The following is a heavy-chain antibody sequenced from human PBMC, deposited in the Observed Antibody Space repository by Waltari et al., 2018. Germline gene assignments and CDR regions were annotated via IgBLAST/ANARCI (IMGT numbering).Heavy chain of an antibody. Sequence: QVHLVQSAAEVMKPGASVKISCKASGYTFTSHYMHWVRQVPGEGLEWMGRLKPSGSRAGYEEKFQGRVNITSDTSTSTVYMELISLTSADAAVYYCARLFRDGYTPGSLDYWGQGTLVTVSS. D-gene: IGHD5-12*01. CDR3: ARLFRDGYTPGSLDY. CDR2: LKPSGSRA. J-gene: IGHJ4*02. V-gene: IGHV1-46*01. CDR1: GYTFTSHY.